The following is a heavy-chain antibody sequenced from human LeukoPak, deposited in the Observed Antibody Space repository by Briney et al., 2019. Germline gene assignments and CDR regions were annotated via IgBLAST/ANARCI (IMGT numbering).Heavy chain of an antibody. J-gene: IGHJ4*02. CDR1: GYTLTELS. Sequence: GASVKVSCKVSGYTLTELSMHWVRQAPGKGLEWMGGFDPEDGETIYAQKFQGRVTMTEDTSTDTAYMELSSLRSEDTAVYYCAAALNYDFWSGYDYWGQGTLVTVSS. D-gene: IGHD3-3*01. CDR3: AAALNYDFWSGYDY. CDR2: FDPEDGET. V-gene: IGHV1-24*01.